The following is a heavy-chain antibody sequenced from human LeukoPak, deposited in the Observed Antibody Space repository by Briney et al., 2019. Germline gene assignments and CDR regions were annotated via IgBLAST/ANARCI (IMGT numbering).Heavy chain of an antibody. D-gene: IGHD1-1*01. CDR1: GYSISSTYY. CDR3: ARVNAPVATFDY. Sequence: PSETLPLTCTVSGYSISSTYYGAWIRQPPGKGLEWIATISHSGNTYYTPSLESRLTISLDTSKNHFSLRLSSVTAADTAVYYCARVNAPVATFDYWGLGTLVAVSS. J-gene: IGHJ4*02. V-gene: IGHV4-38-2*02. CDR2: ISHSGNT.